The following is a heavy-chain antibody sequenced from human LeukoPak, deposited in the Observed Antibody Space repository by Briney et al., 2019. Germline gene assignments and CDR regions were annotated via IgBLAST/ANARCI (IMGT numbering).Heavy chain of an antibody. CDR2: ISGSGGST. J-gene: IGHJ4*02. V-gene: IGHV3-23*01. D-gene: IGHD4-17*01. CDR3: ARGDYGDGWY. Sequence: PGGSLRLSCAASGFTFSSYGMSWVRQAPGKGLEWVSAISGSGGSTYYADSVRGRFTISRDNSRNTVYLQMNSLRAEDTAVYYCARGDYGDGWYWGQGTLVTVSS. CDR1: GFTFSSYG.